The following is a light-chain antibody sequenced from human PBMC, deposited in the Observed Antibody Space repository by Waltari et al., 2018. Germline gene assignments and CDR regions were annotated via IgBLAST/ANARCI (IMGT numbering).Light chain of an antibody. CDR2: EGS. Sequence: QSALTQPASVSGSPGQSITISCTGTRSDVGSYNLVSWYQQHPRKAPKLMIYEGSKRPSGVSNRFSGSKSGNTASLTISGLQAEDEADYYCCSYAGSSWVFGGGTKLTVL. J-gene: IGLJ3*02. CDR3: CSYAGSSWV. CDR1: RSDVGSYNL. V-gene: IGLV2-23*01.